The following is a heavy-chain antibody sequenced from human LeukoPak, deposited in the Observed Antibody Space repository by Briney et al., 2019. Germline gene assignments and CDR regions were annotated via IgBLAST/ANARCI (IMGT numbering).Heavy chain of an antibody. J-gene: IGHJ6*03. V-gene: IGHV4-59*08. D-gene: IGHD6-19*01. CDR3: ARHNSGTYYYYVDV. CDR1: GGSIGNDY. CDR2: LYYSGST. Sequence: PSETLSLTCSVSGGSIGNDYWSWIRQSPGKGLEWIGYLYYSGSTDYNPSLKSRVTISVDTSRNQLSLKLSSVTAADTAVYYCARHNSGTYYYYVDVWGKGTTVTVSS.